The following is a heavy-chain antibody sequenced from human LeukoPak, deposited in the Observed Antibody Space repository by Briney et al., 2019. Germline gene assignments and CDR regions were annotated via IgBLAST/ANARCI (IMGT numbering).Heavy chain of an antibody. D-gene: IGHD4-17*01. CDR3: ARDKVGDYGDYYFDY. V-gene: IGHV3-7*01. J-gene: IGHJ4*02. CDR2: IKQDGSEK. CDR1: GFTFSSYW. Sequence: GGSLRLSCAASGFTFSSYWMSWVRQAPGKGLEWVANIKQDGSEKYYVDSVKGRFTISRDNAKNSLYLQMNSLRAEDTAVYYCARDKVGDYGDYYFDYRGQGTLVTVSS.